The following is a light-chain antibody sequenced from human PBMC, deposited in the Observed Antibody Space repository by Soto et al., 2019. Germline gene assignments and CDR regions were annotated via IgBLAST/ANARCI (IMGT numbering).Light chain of an antibody. V-gene: IGLV1-44*01. Sequence: SVLTQPPSASGTPGQRVTISCSGSSSNIGSNTVNWYQQLPGTAPKLLIYSNNQRPSGVPARFSGSKSGTSASLAISGLQSEDEADYYCAAWDDSLNGYVFGTGTKV. J-gene: IGLJ1*01. CDR2: SNN. CDR1: SSNIGSNT. CDR3: AAWDDSLNGYV.